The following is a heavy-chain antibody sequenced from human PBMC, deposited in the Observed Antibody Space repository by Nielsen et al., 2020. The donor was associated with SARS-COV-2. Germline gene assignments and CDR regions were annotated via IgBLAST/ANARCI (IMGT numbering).Heavy chain of an antibody. J-gene: IGHJ6*02. V-gene: IGHV3-33*08. CDR2: IWYDGSNK. Sequence: GESLKISCAASGFTFSSFWMSWVRQAPGKGLEGVAVIWYDGSNKYYADSVKGRFTISRDNSKNTLYLQMNSLRAEDTAVYYCARSASPFYGMDVWGQGTTVTVSS. CDR1: GFTFSSFW. CDR3: ARSASPFYGMDV.